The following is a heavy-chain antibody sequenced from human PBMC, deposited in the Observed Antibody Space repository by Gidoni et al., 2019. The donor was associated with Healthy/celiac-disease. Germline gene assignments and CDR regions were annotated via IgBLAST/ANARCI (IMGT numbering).Heavy chain of an antibody. J-gene: IGHJ4*02. CDR2: ISSSSSYI. CDR3: ATSLTLGEEGYFDY. D-gene: IGHD3-16*01. Sequence: EVQLVESGGGLVKPGGSLRLSCAASGFTFSSYSMNWVRQAPGKGLAWVSSISSSSSYIYYADSVKGRFTISRDNAKNSLYLQMNSLRAEDTAVYYCATSLTLGEEGYFDYWGQGTLVTVSS. CDR1: GFTFSSYS. V-gene: IGHV3-21*01.